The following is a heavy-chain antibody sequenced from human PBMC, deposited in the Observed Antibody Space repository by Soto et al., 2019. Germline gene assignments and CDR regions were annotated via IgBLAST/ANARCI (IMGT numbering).Heavy chain of an antibody. CDR2: ISYDGSNK. J-gene: IGHJ4*02. CDR1: GFTFSSYG. V-gene: IGHV3-30*18. Sequence: GGSLRLSCAASGFTFSSYGMHWVRQAPGKGLEWVAVISYDGSNKYYADSVKGRFTISRDNSKNTLYLQMNSLRAEDTAVYYCAKEVGPYYYDSSGYSHWGQGTLVTVSS. CDR3: AKEVGPYYYDSSGYSH. D-gene: IGHD3-22*01.